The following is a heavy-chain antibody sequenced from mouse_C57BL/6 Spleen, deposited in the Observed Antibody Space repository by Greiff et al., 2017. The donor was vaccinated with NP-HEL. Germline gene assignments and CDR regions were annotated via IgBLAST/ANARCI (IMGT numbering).Heavy chain of an antibody. CDR1: GYAFSSSW. J-gene: IGHJ4*01. V-gene: IGHV1-82*01. CDR2: IYPGDGDT. Sequence: QVQLKQSGPELVKPGASVKISCKASGYAFSSSWMNWVKQRPGKGLEWIGRIYPGDGDTNYNGKFKGKATLTADKSSSTAYMQLSSLTSEDSAVYFCARRQGSYYYAMDYWVKEPQSPSPQ. CDR3: ARRQGSYYYAMDY. D-gene: IGHD6-1*01.